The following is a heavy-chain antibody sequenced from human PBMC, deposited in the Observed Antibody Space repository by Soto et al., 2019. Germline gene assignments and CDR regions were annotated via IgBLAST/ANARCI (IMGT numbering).Heavy chain of an antibody. CDR1: GGTFSSYA. CDR3: TTQPDDYVDYHAMDYFDY. CDR2: IIPIFGTA. D-gene: IGHD4-17*01. J-gene: IGHJ4*02. Sequence: QVQLVQSGAEVKKPGSSVKVSCKASGGTFSSYAISWVRQAPGQGLEWMGGIIPIFGTANYAQKFQDRITITEDEGTSTAYMELSSLRSEDTAVYYCTTQPDDYVDYHAMDYFDYWGQGTLVTVSS. V-gene: IGHV1-69*01.